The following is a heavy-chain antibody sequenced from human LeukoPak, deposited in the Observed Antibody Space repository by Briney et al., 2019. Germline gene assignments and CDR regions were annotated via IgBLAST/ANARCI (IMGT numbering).Heavy chain of an antibody. CDR1: GFTFSSYS. CDR2: ISSSSSYI. V-gene: IGHV3-21*01. Sequence: GGSLRLSCAASGFTFSSYSMNWVRQAPGKGLEWVSSISSSSSYIYYADSVKGRFTISRDNAKNSLYLQMNSLRAEDTAVYYCARVLSVNCGGDCYYPDAFDIWGQGTMVTVSS. D-gene: IGHD2-21*02. J-gene: IGHJ3*02. CDR3: ARVLSVNCGGDCYYPDAFDI.